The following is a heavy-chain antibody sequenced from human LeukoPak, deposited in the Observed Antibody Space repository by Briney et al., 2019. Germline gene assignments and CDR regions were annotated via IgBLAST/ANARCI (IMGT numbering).Heavy chain of an antibody. D-gene: IGHD2-15*01. V-gene: IGHV1-2*02. CDR1: GYTLTGYY. CDR3: ARASLGYCSGGSCYYMDV. Sequence: VASVNVSCKASGYTLTGYYVHWVRQAPGQGLEWMGWINPNSGGTNYAQKFQGRVTMTRDTSISTAYMELSRLRSDATAVYYCARASLGYCSGGSCYYMDVWGKGTTVTVSS. J-gene: IGHJ6*03. CDR2: INPNSGGT.